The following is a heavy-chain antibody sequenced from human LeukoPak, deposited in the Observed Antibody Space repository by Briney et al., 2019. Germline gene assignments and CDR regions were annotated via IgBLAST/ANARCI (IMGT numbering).Heavy chain of an antibody. V-gene: IGHV1-18*01. D-gene: IGHD4-17*01. J-gene: IGHJ4*02. Sequence: ASVKVSCKASGYTFSSYGISWVRQAPGQGLEWMGWISAYNGNTNFAQKLQGRVTMTTDTSTSTAYMELRSLRSDDTAVYYCARDLVMTTVTTRAYWGQGTLVTVSS. CDR2: ISAYNGNT. CDR1: GYTFSSYG. CDR3: ARDLVMTTVTTRAY.